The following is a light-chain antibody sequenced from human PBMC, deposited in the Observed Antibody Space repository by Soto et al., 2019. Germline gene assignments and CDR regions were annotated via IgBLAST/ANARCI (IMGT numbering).Light chain of an antibody. Sequence: SYVLTQPPSVSVAPGQTARITCGGNNIGRTSVHWYQQKPGQAPVLVVYDDSDRPSGIPERFSGANSGNTATLTISRVEAGDEADYYCQVWETSSYRHVFGTGTKLTVL. CDR3: QVWETSSYRHV. J-gene: IGLJ1*01. CDR2: DDS. V-gene: IGLV3-21*02. CDR1: NIGRTS.